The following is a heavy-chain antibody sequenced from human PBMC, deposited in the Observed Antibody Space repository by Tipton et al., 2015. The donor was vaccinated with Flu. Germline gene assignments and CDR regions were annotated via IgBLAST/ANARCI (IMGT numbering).Heavy chain of an antibody. CDR3: VRQPGTPAAPTFPFHL. J-gene: IGHJ5*02. CDR1: GVSISYSYYY. CDR2: IYHRGNT. Sequence: TLSLTCNVSGVSISYSYYYWGWIRQPPGKELEWIGTIYHRGNTYYNPSLKSRVTISVDTSQNQLSLSLTSVTAADTAMYYCVRQPGTPAAPTFPFHLWGQGTLATVSS. V-gene: IGHV4-39*01. D-gene: IGHD6-13*01.